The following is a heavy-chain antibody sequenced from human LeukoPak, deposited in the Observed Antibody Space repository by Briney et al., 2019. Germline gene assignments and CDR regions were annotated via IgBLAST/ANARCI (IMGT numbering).Heavy chain of an antibody. CDR2: INHSGST. D-gene: IGHD6-6*01. CDR3: ARRSYNKLGDY. CDR1: GGSFSGYY. Sequence: SETLSLTCAVYGGSFSGYYWSWIRQPPGKGLEWIGEINHSGSTNYNPSLKSRVTISVDTSKNQFSLKLSSVTAADTAVYYCARRSYNKLGDYWGQGTLVTVSS. J-gene: IGHJ4*02. V-gene: IGHV4-34*01.